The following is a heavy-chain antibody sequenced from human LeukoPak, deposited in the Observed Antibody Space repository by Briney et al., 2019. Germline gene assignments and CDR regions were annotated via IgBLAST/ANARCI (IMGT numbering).Heavy chain of an antibody. V-gene: IGHV1-18*04. CDR1: GYTFTSYG. CDR2: ISAYNGNT. Sequence: ASVKVSCKASGYTFTSYGISWVRQAPGQGLEWMGWISAYNGNTNYAQKLQGRVTMTTDTSTSTAYMELRSLRSDGTAVYYCARASGGSRRDYYYGMDVWGKGTTVTVSS. D-gene: IGHD2-15*01. J-gene: IGHJ6*04. CDR3: ARASGGSRRDYYYGMDV.